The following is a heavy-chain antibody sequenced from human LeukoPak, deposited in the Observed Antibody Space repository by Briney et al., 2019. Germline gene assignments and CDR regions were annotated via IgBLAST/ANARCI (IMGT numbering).Heavy chain of an antibody. CDR2: ISYDGSNK. D-gene: IGHD6-19*01. J-gene: IGHJ4*02. V-gene: IGHV3-30-3*01. CDR1: GFTFSSYA. Sequence: GGSLRLSCAASGFTFSSYAMHWVRQAPGKGLEWVAVISYDGSNKYYADSVKGRFTISRDNSKNTLYLQMNSLRAEDTAVYYCARVRGGWYLDYWGQGTLVTVSS. CDR3: ARVRGGWYLDY.